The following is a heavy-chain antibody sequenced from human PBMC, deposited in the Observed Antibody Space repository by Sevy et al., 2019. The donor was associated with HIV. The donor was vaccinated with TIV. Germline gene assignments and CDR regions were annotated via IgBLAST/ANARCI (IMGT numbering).Heavy chain of an antibody. CDR3: ARRGYSSGKPLYYFDY. J-gene: IGHJ4*02. V-gene: IGHV3-23*01. CDR1: GVAFSGYA. D-gene: IGHD6-19*01. Sequence: GGSLRLSCAAFGVAFSGYAMNWVRQAPGKGLELVSSISGGSGSNTYYADSVKGRFTISRDNSKNTLYLQMSSLRAEDTAVYYCARRGYSSGKPLYYFDYWGQGTLVTVSS. CDR2: ISGGSGSNT.